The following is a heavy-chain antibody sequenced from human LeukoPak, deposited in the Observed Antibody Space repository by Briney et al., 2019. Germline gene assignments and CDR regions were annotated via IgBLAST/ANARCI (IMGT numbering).Heavy chain of an antibody. V-gene: IGHV4-59*01. CDR2: IYYSGST. CDR1: GGSISSYY. CDR3: ARAPYYYGSGSYLGFDY. Sequence: PSETLSLTCTVSGGSISSYYWSWIRQPPGKGLEWIGYIYYSGSTNYNPSLKSRVTISVDTSKNQFSLKLSSVTAADSAVYYCARAPYYYGSGSYLGFDYWGQGTLVTVSS. D-gene: IGHD3-10*01. J-gene: IGHJ4*02.